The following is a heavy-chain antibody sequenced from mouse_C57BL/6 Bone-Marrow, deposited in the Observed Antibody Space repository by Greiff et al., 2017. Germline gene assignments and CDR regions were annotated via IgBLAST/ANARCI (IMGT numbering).Heavy chain of an antibody. CDR2: ISDGGSYT. J-gene: IGHJ2*01. V-gene: IGHV5-4*03. CDR3: ARGLPLGY. D-gene: IGHD3-1*01. Sequence: EVKVEESGGGLVKPGGSLKLSCAASGFTFSSYAMSWVRQTPEKRLEWVATISDGGSYTYYPDNVKGRFTISRDNAKNNLYLQMSHLKSEDTAMYYCARGLPLGYWGQGTTLTVSS. CDR1: GFTFSSYA.